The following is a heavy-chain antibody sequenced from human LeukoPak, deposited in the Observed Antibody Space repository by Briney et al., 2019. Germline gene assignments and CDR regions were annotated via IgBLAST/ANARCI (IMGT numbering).Heavy chain of an antibody. CDR3: ARGDFWSGDYTDAFDV. CDR1: GFTFSNYW. Sequence: GGSLRLSCAASGFTFSNYWMSWVRQAPGKGLEWVANIKPDGSVKYYVDSVKGRFSISRDNVRNALYLQMNSLRAGDTALYYCARGDFWSGDYTDAFDVWGQGTMVTVSS. D-gene: IGHD3-3*01. V-gene: IGHV3-7*04. J-gene: IGHJ3*01. CDR2: IKPDGSVK.